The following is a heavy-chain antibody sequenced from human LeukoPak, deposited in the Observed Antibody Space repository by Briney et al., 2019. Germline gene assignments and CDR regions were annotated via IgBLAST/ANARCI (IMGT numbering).Heavy chain of an antibody. CDR3: AREMVTAQRYFDY. V-gene: IGHV3-23*01. Sequence: GGSLRLSCAASGVTFSGHEMSWGRHAPGKGLEWGSVVSRDGDATDYTGSVKGRLTISRDNSKNMVYLEMSSLRAEDTAIYYCAREMVTAQRYFDYWGQGTLVSVSS. CDR2: VSRDGDAT. D-gene: IGHD2-21*02. J-gene: IGHJ4*02. CDR1: GVTFSGHE.